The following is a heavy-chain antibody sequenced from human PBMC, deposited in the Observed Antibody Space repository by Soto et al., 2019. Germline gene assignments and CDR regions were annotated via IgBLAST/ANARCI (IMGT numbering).Heavy chain of an antibody. Sequence: EVPLVESGGGLVKPGGSLRITCAASGFTFSSYTMNWVRQAPGKGLEWVSSISGNANYIYYADSLKGRFTISRDHAKNSLSLQMNSLRAEDTAVYYCARDIPPIVVVVVATLNAFDMWGQGTMVTVSS. J-gene: IGHJ3*02. V-gene: IGHV3-21*01. CDR3: ARDIPPIVVVVVATLNAFDM. CDR1: GFTFSSYT. D-gene: IGHD2-15*01. CDR2: ISGNANYI.